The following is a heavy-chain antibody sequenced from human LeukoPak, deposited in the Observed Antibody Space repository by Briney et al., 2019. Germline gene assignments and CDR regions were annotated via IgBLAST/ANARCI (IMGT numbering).Heavy chain of an antibody. CDR1: GGTFSSYA. D-gene: IGHD3-10*01. Sequence: SVKVSCKASGGTFSSYAISWVRQAPGQGLEWMGRIIPILGIANYAQKFRGRVTITADKSTSTAYMELSSLRSEDTAVYYCARVSRVEAFDYWGQGTLVTVSS. J-gene: IGHJ4*02. V-gene: IGHV1-69*04. CDR2: IIPILGIA. CDR3: ARVSRVEAFDY.